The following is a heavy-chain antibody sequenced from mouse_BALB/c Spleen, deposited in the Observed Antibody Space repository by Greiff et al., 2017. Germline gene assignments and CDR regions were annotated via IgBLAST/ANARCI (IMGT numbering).Heavy chain of an antibody. CDR3: ARYYGYVVAMDY. D-gene: IGHD1-2*01. V-gene: IGHV1-54*02. Sequence: QVQLKESGAELVRPGTSVKVSCKASGYAFTNYLIEWVKQRPEQGLEWIGRIDPANGNTKYDPKFQGKATITADTSSNTAYLQLSSLTSEDTAVYYCARYYGYVVAMDYWGQGTSVTVSS. J-gene: IGHJ4*01. CDR2: IDPANGNT. CDR1: GYAFTNYL.